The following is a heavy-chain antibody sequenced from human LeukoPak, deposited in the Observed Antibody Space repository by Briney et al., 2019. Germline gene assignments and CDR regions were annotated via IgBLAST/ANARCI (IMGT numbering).Heavy chain of an antibody. CDR1: GGSITSSSYY. CDR3: ARSTYCGGSCSHNWFDP. Sequence: PSETLSLTCTVSGGSITSSSYYWGWIRQPPGKGLEWIGNIYYSGSTYYNPSLKSRVTISVDTSKNQFSLRLSSVTAADTAVYYCARSTYCGGSCSHNWFDPWGQGTLVTVSS. V-gene: IGHV4-39*07. D-gene: IGHD2-15*01. J-gene: IGHJ5*02. CDR2: IYYSGST.